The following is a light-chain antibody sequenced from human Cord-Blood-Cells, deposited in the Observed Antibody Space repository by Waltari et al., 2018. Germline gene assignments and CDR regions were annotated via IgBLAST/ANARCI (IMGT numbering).Light chain of an antibody. CDR3: QSYDSSNVV. CDR2: EDN. J-gene: IGLJ2*01. V-gene: IGLV6-57*02. CDR1: SGSIASNY. Sequence: NFMLTQPHSVSESPGKTVTISCTGSSGSIASNYVQGYQQRPGSAPTTVIYEDNQRPSGVPDRFSGSIDSSSNSASLIISGLKTEDEADYYCQSYDSSNVVFGGGTKLTVL.